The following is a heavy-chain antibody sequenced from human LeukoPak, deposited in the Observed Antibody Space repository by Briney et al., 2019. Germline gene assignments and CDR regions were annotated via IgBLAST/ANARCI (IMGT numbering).Heavy chain of an antibody. Sequence: ASVKVSCKASGYTFTSYGISWVRQAPGQGLEWMGWISAYNGNTNYTQKLQGRVTMTTDTSTSTAYMELRSLRSDDTAVYYCARGHSGSYYRPYYFDYWGQGTLVTVSS. V-gene: IGHV1-18*01. CDR1: GYTFTSYG. CDR3: ARGHSGSYYRPYYFDY. D-gene: IGHD1-26*01. J-gene: IGHJ4*02. CDR2: ISAYNGNT.